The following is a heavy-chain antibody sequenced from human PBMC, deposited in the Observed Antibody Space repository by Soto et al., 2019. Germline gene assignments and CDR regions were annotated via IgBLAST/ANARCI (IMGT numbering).Heavy chain of an antibody. CDR3: ARDYHDFPSIPSGMDV. CDR2: IYFSGST. CDR1: GGSISSSSYY. J-gene: IGHJ6*02. V-gene: IGHV4-39*07. Sequence: SETLSLTCTVSGGSISSSSYYWGWIRQPPGKGLEWVGSIYFSGSTYYNPSHKSRVPISGDTSKNQFSLKLRSVTAADTAVYYCARDYHDFPSIPSGMDVWGQGTTVTVSS. D-gene: IGHD3-3*01.